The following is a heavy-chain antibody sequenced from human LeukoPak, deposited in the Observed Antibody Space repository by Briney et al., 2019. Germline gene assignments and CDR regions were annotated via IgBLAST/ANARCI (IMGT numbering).Heavy chain of an antibody. J-gene: IGHJ4*02. Sequence: GASVKVSCKASGYTSTGYYMHWVRQAPGQGLEWMGWINPNSGGTNYAQKFQGRVTMTRDTSISTAYMELSRLRSDDTAVYYCARVSGPDCSGGSCYSLYYFDYWGQGTLVTVSS. CDR1: GYTSTGYY. CDR3: ARVSGPDCSGGSCYSLYYFDY. V-gene: IGHV1-2*02. D-gene: IGHD2-15*01. CDR2: INPNSGGT.